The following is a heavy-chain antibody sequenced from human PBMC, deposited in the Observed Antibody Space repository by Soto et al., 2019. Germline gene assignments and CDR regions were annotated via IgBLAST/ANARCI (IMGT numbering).Heavy chain of an antibody. J-gene: IGHJ5*02. CDR3: ARSRWDLRFDP. Sequence: QVQLKQWGAGLLKPSETLSLTCAVYGGSFSGYYWSWIRQPSGKGLEWIGEINHNGGTNYDPSFKSRVTISVDTSKNQFSLKLSSVTAADTAVYYCARSRWDLRFDPWGQGTLVTVSS. CDR2: INHNGGT. CDR1: GGSFSGYY. V-gene: IGHV4-34*01. D-gene: IGHD1-26*01.